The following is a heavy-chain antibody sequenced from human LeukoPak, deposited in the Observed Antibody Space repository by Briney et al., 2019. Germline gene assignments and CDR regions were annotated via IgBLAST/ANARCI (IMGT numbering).Heavy chain of an antibody. CDR2: TYPGDSDT. J-gene: IGHJ3*02. V-gene: IGHV5-51*01. CDR1: GYSFTSYW. D-gene: IGHD3-22*01. CDR3: ATECYDSSGYYPMSFLYPFLI. Sequence: GESLKISCKGSGYSFTSYWIGWVRQMPGKGLEWMGITYPGDSDTRYSPSFQGQVTISADKSISTAYLQWSSLKPSDTAMYYCATECYDSSGYYPMSFLYPFLIWGQGTMVTVSS.